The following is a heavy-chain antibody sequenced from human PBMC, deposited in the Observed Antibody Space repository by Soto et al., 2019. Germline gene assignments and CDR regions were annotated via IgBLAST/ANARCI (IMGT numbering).Heavy chain of an antibody. CDR1: GDFISNTTYY. Sequence: SETLSLTCSVSGDFISNTTYYWAWVRQAPGKGLEWVGSIYFSGSGTTNYNPSLKSRVTISVDTSKNQFSLQLTSVTAADTGVYFCARERSYYYSGYFDSWGQGTQVTVSS. J-gene: IGHJ4*02. V-gene: IGHV4-39*07. CDR2: IYFSGSGTT. D-gene: IGHD3-22*01. CDR3: ARERSYYYSGYFDS.